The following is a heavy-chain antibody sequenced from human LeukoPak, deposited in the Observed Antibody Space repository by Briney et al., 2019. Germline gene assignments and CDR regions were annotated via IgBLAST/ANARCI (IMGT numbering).Heavy chain of an antibody. V-gene: IGHV1-18*01. CDR3: ARIPGIAVAGTGVGAHHDY. CDR2: ISAYNGNT. CDR1: GYTFTSYG. J-gene: IGHJ4*02. Sequence: ASVKVSCKASGYTFTSYGISWVRQAPGQGLEWMGWISAYNGNTNYAQKLQGRVTMTTDTSTSTAYMELRSLRSDDTAVYYCARIPGIAVAGTGVGAHHDYWGQGTLVTVSS. D-gene: IGHD6-19*01.